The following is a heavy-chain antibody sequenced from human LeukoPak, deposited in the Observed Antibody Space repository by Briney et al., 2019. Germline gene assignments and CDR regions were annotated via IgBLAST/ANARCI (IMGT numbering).Heavy chain of an antibody. CDR1: GLTFSNYY. V-gene: IGHV3-7*01. CDR2: IKQDGSEE. Sequence: GGSLRLSCAASGLTFSNYYMTWVRQAPGKGLEWVARIKQDGSEESYVASAKGRFTISRDDAQNSVYLQMTSLRAEDTAVYYCARDQGYCTSVSCRGDAFDVWGQGSMVSVSS. J-gene: IGHJ3*01. CDR3: ARDQGYCTSVSCRGDAFDV. D-gene: IGHD2-2*01.